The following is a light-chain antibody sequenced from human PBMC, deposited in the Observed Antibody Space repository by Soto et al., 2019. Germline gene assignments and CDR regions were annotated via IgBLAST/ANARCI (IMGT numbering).Light chain of an antibody. J-gene: IGKJ1*01. V-gene: IGKV3-20*01. CDR2: GAS. Sequence: EILLTQSPVTLSLSPGDRATLSCRASQSVVSTYVAWYQQTPGQAPRLLMYGASNRATGIPDRFSVSGSGTDFTLTISRLEPEDFAVYYRQQYGHSPWTFGQGTKVDIK. CDR3: QQYGHSPWT. CDR1: QSVVSTY.